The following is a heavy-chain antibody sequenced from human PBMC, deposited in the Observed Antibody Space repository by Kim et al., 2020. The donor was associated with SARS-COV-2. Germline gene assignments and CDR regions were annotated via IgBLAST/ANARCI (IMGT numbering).Heavy chain of an antibody. D-gene: IGHD3-16*01. CDR1: GFTFSNQG. V-gene: IGHV3-30*03. J-gene: IGHJ4*02. Sequence: GGSLRLSCAASGFTFSNQGVHWVRQAPGKGLEWVAAISHDGINKYYADSVRARFTISKDNSQNTAYLEIHSLTPADTAVYYCARWSGTNPIFTLDYWGQGTPVTVSS. CDR2: ISHDGINK. CDR3: ARWSGTNPIFTLDY.